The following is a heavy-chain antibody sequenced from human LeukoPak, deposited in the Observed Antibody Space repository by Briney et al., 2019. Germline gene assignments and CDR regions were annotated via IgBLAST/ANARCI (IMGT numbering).Heavy chain of an antibody. CDR2: IGTAGNYI. CDR1: GFTFSDYT. Sequence: GGSLRLSCAASGFTFSDYTMNWVRQAPGKGLEWLSSIGTAGNYIFYADSVQGRFTISRDNANDSLYLEMKSLRVEDTATYYCATNLFCASASCLWGQGTLVTVS. V-gene: IGHV3-21*01. J-gene: IGHJ4*02. CDR3: ATNLFCASASCL. D-gene: IGHD2-2*01.